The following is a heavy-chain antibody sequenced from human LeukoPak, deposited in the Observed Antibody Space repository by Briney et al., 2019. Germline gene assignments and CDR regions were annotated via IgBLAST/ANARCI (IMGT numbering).Heavy chain of an antibody. CDR3: ARVWQQLAPDEAFDI. Sequence: GASVKVSXKASGYTFTSYYMHWVRQAPGQGLEWIGIINPSGGSTSYAQKFQGRVTMTRDTSTSTVYMELSSLRSEDTAVYYCARVWQQLAPDEAFDIWGQGTMVTVSS. J-gene: IGHJ3*02. V-gene: IGHV1-46*01. D-gene: IGHD6-13*01. CDR1: GYTFTSYY. CDR2: INPSGGST.